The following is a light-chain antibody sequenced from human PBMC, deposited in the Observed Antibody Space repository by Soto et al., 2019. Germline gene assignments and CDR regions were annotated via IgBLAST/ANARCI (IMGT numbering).Light chain of an antibody. V-gene: IGKV3-20*01. CDR2: GAS. Sequence: EIVMTQSPATLSVSPGERATLSCRASQSVGTNLVWYQHKPGQAPRPLIYGASIRATGIPARFSASGSGTDFTLTISRLEPEDFAVYYCQQYGSSAFGGGTKVDIK. CDR3: QQYGSSA. CDR1: QSVGTN. J-gene: IGKJ4*01.